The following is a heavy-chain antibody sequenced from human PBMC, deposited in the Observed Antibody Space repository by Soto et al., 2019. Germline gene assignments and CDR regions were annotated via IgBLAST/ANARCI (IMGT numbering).Heavy chain of an antibody. D-gene: IGHD6-19*01. CDR1: GASVTNAIYF. Sequence: QVQLQESGPGLVKPSETLSLTCTVSGASVTNAIYFWSWIRQPPGKGLEWITYIYFTGHTDHNPSLKSRVTTSLDTSKNQISLNLDSVTAADTAVYYCARLSRLAAVPGTYYHGMDVWGQGTTVTVSS. V-gene: IGHV4-61*01. CDR3: ARLSRLAAVPGTYYHGMDV. J-gene: IGHJ6*02. CDR2: IYFTGHT.